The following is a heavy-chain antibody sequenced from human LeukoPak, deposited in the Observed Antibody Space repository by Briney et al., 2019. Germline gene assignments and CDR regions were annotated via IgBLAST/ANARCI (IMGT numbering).Heavy chain of an antibody. Sequence: GGSLRLSCAASGFTFSSYGMHLVRQAPGKGLEWVAVISYDGSNKYYADSVKGRFTISRDNSKNTLYLQMNSLRAEDTAVYYCAKVLRYFDWGGGEVDYWGQGTLVTVSS. J-gene: IGHJ4*02. CDR3: AKVLRYFDWGGGEVDY. CDR1: GFTFSSYG. D-gene: IGHD3-9*01. V-gene: IGHV3-30*18. CDR2: ISYDGSNK.